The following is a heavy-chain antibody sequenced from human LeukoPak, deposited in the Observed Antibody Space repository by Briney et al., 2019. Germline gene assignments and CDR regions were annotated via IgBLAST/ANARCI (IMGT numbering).Heavy chain of an antibody. CDR2: IGSSSSPI. J-gene: IGHJ4*02. CDR3: ARDQAYSFDY. CDR1: GFSFSSYW. Sequence: PGGSLRLSCAASGFSFSSYWMSWVRQAPEKGLEWVSYIGSSSSPIYYADSVKGRFTISRDNAKNSLYLQMDSLRAEDTAVYYCARDQAYSFDYWGQGTLVTVSS. D-gene: IGHD4-11*01. V-gene: IGHV3-48*01.